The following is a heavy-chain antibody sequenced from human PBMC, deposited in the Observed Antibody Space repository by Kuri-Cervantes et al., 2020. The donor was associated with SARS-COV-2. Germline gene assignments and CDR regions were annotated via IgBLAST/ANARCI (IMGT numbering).Heavy chain of an antibody. D-gene: IGHD3-9*01. V-gene: IGHV3-23*01. CDR2: ISEDSRTI. CDR3: ARHYAFDRFHK. CDR1: GSTFSSYV. Sequence: GGSLRLSCSASGSTFSSYVMSWVRQAPGKGLEWVSTISEDSRTIHYADSVKGRVAISRDNSKNTVSLQMNSLRAEDTAMYYCARHYAFDRFHKWGQGTQVTVSS. J-gene: IGHJ4*02.